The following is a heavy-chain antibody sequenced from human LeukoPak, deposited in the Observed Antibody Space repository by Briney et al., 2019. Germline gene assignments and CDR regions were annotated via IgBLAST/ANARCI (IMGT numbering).Heavy chain of an antibody. CDR2: INHSGGT. V-gene: IGHV4-34*01. Sequence: PSETLSLTCAVSGGSFSGYYWSGIRQPPGKGLEWIGEINHSGGTHYNPSLTSRVTISLDTSKKHFSLKLTCVTAADTAVYYCAINDYGDLVNACHIWGQGTMVTVSS. CDR1: GGSFSGYY. CDR3: AINDYGDLVNACHI. J-gene: IGHJ3*02. D-gene: IGHD4-17*01.